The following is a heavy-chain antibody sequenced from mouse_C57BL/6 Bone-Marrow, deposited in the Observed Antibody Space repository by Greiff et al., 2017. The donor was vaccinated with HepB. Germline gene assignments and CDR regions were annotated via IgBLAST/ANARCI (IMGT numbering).Heavy chain of an antibody. D-gene: IGHD1-1*01. J-gene: IGHJ2*01. CDR3: TTPYYYGKGY. CDR1: GFNIKDDY. Sequence: VQLQQSGAELVRPGASVKLSCTASGFNIKDDYMHWVKQRPEQGLEWIGWIDPENGDTEYASKFQGKATITADTSSNPAYLQLSSLTSEDTAVYYCTTPYYYGKGYWGQGTTLTVSS. CDR2: IDPENGDT. V-gene: IGHV14-4*01.